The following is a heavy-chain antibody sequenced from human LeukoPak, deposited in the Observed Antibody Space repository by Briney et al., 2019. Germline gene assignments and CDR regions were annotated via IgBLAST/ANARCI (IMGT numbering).Heavy chain of an antibody. J-gene: IGHJ4*02. CDR3: ARGPNWNDFDY. V-gene: IGHV4-34*01. Sequence: SETLSLTCTVSGGSISSYYWSWIRQPPGKGLEWIGEINHRGSTTYNPSLKSRVSMSIDTSKSQFSLKLPSVTAADTAVYFCARGPNWNDFDYWGQGTLVTVSS. D-gene: IGHD1-1*01. CDR1: GGSISSYY. CDR2: INHRGST.